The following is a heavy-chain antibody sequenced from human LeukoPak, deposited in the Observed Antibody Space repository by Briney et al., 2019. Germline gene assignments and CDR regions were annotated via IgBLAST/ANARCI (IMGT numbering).Heavy chain of an antibody. Sequence: ASVKVSCKASGYTFTGYYMHWVRQAPGQGLEWMGWINPNSGGTNYAQKFQGRVTMTRDTSISTAYMELSRLRSDDTAVYYCASARVCSSTSCYAGDFDYWGQGTLVTVSS. CDR3: ASARVCSSTSCYAGDFDY. CDR1: GYTFTGYY. CDR2: INPNSGGT. D-gene: IGHD2-2*01. J-gene: IGHJ4*02. V-gene: IGHV1-2*02.